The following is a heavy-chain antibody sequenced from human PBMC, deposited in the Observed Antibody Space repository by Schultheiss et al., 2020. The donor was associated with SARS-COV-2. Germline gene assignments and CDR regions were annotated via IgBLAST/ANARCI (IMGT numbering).Heavy chain of an antibody. D-gene: IGHD5-18*01. CDR1: GGSISSSSYY. CDR3: ARGRDSYHDAFDI. V-gene: IGHV4-31*11. CDR2: IYYSGST. J-gene: IGHJ3*02. Sequence: SQTLSLTCAVSGGSISSSSYYWGWIRQPPGKGLEWIGYIYYSGSTYYNPSLKSRVTISVDTSKNQFSLKLSSVTAADTAVYYCARGRDSYHDAFDIWGQGTMVTVSS.